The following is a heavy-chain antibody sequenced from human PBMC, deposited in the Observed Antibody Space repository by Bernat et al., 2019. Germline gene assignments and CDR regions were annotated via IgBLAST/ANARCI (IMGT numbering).Heavy chain of an antibody. CDR3: AKAVNYYDSSGYRY. CDR1: GFTFTNFA. Sequence: EVQLVESGGGLVQPGGSLRLSCAASGFTFTNFAMSWVRQAPGKGLEWVSAISAGGDSTYYADSVKGRFTISRDNSKNTLYLQMNSLRAEDTAVYYCAKAVNYYDSSGYRYWGQVTLFSVSS. CDR2: ISAGGDST. V-gene: IGHV3-23*04. D-gene: IGHD3-22*01. J-gene: IGHJ4*02.